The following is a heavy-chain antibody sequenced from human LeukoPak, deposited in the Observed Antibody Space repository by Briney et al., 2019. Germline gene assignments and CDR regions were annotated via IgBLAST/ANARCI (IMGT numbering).Heavy chain of an antibody. CDR3: ANYYGSGSYTGYRVGWFDP. V-gene: IGHV1-24*01. D-gene: IGHD3-10*01. CDR1: GGTFSSYA. Sequence: ASVRVSCKASGGTFSSYAISWVRQAPGKGLEWMGGFDPEDGETIYAQKFQGRVTMTEDTSTDTAYMELSSLRSEDTAVYYCANYYGSGSYTGYRVGWFDPWGQGTLVTVSS. CDR2: FDPEDGET. J-gene: IGHJ5*02.